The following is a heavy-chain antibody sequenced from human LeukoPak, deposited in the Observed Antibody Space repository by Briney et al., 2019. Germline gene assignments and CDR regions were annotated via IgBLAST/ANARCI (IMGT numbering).Heavy chain of an antibody. CDR2: ISYDGSNK. V-gene: IGHV3-30-3*01. CDR1: GFTFSSYA. CDR3: ANLRYGQPRNYYYYGMDV. J-gene: IGHJ6*02. D-gene: IGHD5-18*01. Sequence: GGSLRLSCAASGFTFSSYAMHWVRQAPGKGLEWVAVISYDGSNKYYADSVKGRFTISRDNSKNTLYLQMNSLRAEDTAVNYCANLRYGQPRNYYYYGMDVWGQGTTVTVSS.